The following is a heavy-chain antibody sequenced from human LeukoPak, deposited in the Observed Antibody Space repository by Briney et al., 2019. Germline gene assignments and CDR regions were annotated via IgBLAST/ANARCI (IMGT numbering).Heavy chain of an antibody. Sequence: GGSLRLSCAASGFTFSSYGMHWVRPAPGKGLEWVAVIWYDGSNKYYADSVKGRFTISRDNSKNTLYLQMNSLRAEDTAVYYCAREGLYYDSSGYQGPAGFDYWGQGTLVTVSS. CDR1: GFTFSSYG. V-gene: IGHV3-33*01. CDR2: IWYDGSNK. CDR3: AREGLYYDSSGYQGPAGFDY. D-gene: IGHD3-22*01. J-gene: IGHJ4*02.